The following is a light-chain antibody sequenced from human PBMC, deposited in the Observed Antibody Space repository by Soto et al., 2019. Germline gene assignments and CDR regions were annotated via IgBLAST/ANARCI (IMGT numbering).Light chain of an antibody. J-gene: IGKJ4*01. CDR1: LGIKRF. V-gene: IGKV1-9*01. CDR3: QQLESYPST. Sequence: DIQMTQSPSSMSASVGDRVTITCRAILGIKRFLAWYQQKRGKAPKLLIYAASTLQSGVPSRFAGSGSGTDFTLTISSLQPEDFETYYCQQLESYPSTFGGGTKVDIK. CDR2: AAS.